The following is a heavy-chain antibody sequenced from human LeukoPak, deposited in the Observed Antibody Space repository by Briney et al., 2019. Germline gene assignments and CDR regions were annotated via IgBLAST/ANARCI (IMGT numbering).Heavy chain of an antibody. CDR1: GFSLSTSGVG. D-gene: IGHD4-17*01. Sequence: SGPTLVNPTQILTLTCTFSGFSLSTSGVGVGWIRQPPGKALEWLALIYWDDDKRYSPSLKSRLTITKDTSKNQVVLTMTNMDPVDTATYYCARRDDYGDYGPNFDYWGQGTLVTVSS. CDR2: IYWDDDK. V-gene: IGHV2-5*02. J-gene: IGHJ4*02. CDR3: ARRDDYGDYGPNFDY.